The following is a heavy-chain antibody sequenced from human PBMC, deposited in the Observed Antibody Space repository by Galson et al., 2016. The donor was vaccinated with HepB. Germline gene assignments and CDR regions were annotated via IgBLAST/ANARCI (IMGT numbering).Heavy chain of an antibody. CDR1: GFSFSTYT. J-gene: IGHJ3*02. V-gene: IGHV3-21*01. D-gene: IGHD4-17*01. Sequence: SLRLSCAASGFSFSTYTMTWVRQAPGKGLEWVSTITSSSGYIYYADSVKGRFTISRDNGKDSLYLQMNSLRAEDTALYYCARFDYGDYNDAFDIWGQGTMVTVSS. CDR3: ARFDYGDYNDAFDI. CDR2: ITSSSGYI.